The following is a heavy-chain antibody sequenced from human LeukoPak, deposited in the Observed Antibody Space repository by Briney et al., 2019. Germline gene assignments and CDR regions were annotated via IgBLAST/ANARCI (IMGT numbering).Heavy chain of an antibody. V-gene: IGHV3-23*01. CDR2: VSGSGGSS. Sequence: GGSLRLSCAASGFTFSNYAMSWVRQAPGKGLEWVSTVSGSGGSSDYADSVKGRFTISRDNSENTLYLQMNRLRAEDTAVYYCAKGMGDGTGYYTFDYWGQGTLVTVSS. CDR3: AKGMGDGTGYYTFDY. D-gene: IGHD3-22*01. J-gene: IGHJ4*02. CDR1: GFTFSNYA.